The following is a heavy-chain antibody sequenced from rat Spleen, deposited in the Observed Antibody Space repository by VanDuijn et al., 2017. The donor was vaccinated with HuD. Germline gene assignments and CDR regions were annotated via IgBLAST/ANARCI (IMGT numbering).Heavy chain of an antibody. CDR1: GFTFSNYG. CDR2: ISYDGSNT. Sequence: EVQLVESGGGLVQPGRSLKLSCAVSGFTFSNYGMAWVRQAPTKGLEWVATISYDGSNTYYRDSVKGRFTISRDNTKSTLYLQMYSLGSEDTATYYCARQNWPYYFDYWGQGVMVTVSS. J-gene: IGHJ2*01. D-gene: IGHD5-1*01. V-gene: IGHV5-29*01. CDR3: ARQNWPYYFDY.